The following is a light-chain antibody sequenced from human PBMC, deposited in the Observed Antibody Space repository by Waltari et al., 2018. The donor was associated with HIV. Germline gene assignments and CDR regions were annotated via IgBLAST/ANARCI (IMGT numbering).Light chain of an antibody. CDR2: DAS. V-gene: IGKV1-NL1*01. CDR1: QATRHS. CDR3: QQYYSTPPV. Sequence: DIQMTQSPSSLSAFVVDRVTIPCRASQATRHSLVLSQPRPGKAPKLLLYDASRLQSGVPSRFSGSGSGTDYTRTISSLQPEDFATYYCQQYYSTPPVFGGGAKVEIK. J-gene: IGKJ4*01.